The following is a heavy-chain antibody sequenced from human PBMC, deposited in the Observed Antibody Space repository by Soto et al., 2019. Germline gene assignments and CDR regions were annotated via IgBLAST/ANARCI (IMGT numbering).Heavy chain of an antibody. CDR2: IYSGGST. D-gene: IGHD3-10*01. V-gene: IGHV3-53*01. CDR1: GFTVSSNY. Sequence: EVQLVESGGGLIQPGGSLRLSCAASGFTVSSNYMSWVRQAPGKGLEWVSVIYSGGSTYYAASVKGRFTISRDNSKNTLYLKRNSLRAEGRAGYYCARGGGRITIVLGVIDAFDIWGQGTMVTVSS. CDR3: ARGGGRITIVLGVIDAFDI. J-gene: IGHJ3*02.